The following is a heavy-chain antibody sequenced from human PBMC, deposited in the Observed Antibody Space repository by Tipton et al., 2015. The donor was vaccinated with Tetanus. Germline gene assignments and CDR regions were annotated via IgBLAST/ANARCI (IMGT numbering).Heavy chain of an antibody. Sequence: SLRLSCTVSGFTFSNYRMNWVRQAPGKGLEWVSSISLGSTYIDYVDSVKGRFTISRDNAKKLLFLQMNSLRDEDTAVYYCAKDPASRGWFDPWGQGTLVSVSS. V-gene: IGHV3-21*04. CDR1: GFTFSNYR. J-gene: IGHJ5*02. CDR2: ISLGSTYI. CDR3: AKDPASRGWFDP.